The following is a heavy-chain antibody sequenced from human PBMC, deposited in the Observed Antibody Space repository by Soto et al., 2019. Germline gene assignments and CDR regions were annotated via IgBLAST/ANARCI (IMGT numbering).Heavy chain of an antibody. J-gene: IGHJ6*02. CDR3: ARGGGTYGMDV. CDR1: GFTFSSYE. V-gene: IGHV3-48*03. Sequence: GGSLRLSCAASGFTFSSYEMNWVRQAPGKGLEWVSYISSSGSTIYYADSVKGRFTISRDNAKNSLYLQMNSLRADDTAIYYFARGGGTYGMDVWGQGTTVTVSS. D-gene: IGHD1-26*01. CDR2: ISSSGSTI.